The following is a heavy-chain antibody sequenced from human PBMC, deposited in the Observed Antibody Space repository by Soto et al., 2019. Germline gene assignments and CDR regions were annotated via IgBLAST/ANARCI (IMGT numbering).Heavy chain of an antibody. V-gene: IGHV3-23*01. Sequence: PGGSLRLSCAASGFTFSTYAMSWVRQAPGKGLEWVSTIDDRGVDTYYADSVKGRFIISRDNSKDTLYLQMSSLRADDTAVYHCAKQAPYLMMEKTRSPGVDIWGQGTTVTVSS. CDR3: AKQAPYLMMEKTRSPGVDI. D-gene: IGHD3-16*01. CDR2: IDDRGVDT. CDR1: GFTFSTYA. J-gene: IGHJ6*02.